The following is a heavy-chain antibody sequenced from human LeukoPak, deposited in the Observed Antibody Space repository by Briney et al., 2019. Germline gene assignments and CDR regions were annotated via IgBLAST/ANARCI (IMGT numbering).Heavy chain of an antibody. J-gene: IGHJ6*02. CDR1: GGSISSSTYY. D-gene: IGHD1-26*01. Sequence: SETLSLTCTVSGGSISSSTYYWGWIRQPPGKGLEWIGSIFYSGNTYYNPSLKSRVTISVDTSKSQFSLKLSSVTAADTAVYYCARSAGSGILASQGYGMDVWGQGTTVTVSS. CDR2: IFYSGNT. V-gene: IGHV4-39*07. CDR3: ARSAGSGILASQGYGMDV.